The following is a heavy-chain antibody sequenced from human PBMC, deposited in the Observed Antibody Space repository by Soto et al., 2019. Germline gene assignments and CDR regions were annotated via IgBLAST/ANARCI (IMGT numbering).Heavy chain of an antibody. CDR1: GFTFGTYS. CDR2: IYGNGGGT. Sequence: GGSVRLSCAASGFTFGTYSMNWARQAPGKGLEWVSGIYGNGGGTFYADSVKGRFTISRDNSKNTLYLQMNSLRADDTAVYYCAKVVGDGNDYYDFWGQG. V-gene: IGHV3-23*01. CDR3: AKVVGDGNDYYDF. D-gene: IGHD3-22*01. J-gene: IGHJ4*02.